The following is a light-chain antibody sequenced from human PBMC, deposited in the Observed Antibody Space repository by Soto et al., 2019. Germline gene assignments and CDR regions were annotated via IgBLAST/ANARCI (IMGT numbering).Light chain of an antibody. CDR2: EVS. Sequence: QSALTQPASVSGSPGQSITISCTGTVSGVGGYTYVSWYQQCPGRVPKLMIYEVSYRPSGVSNRFSGSKSSNTASLTISGLQAEDEADYYCSSYTSSSTYVFGTGTKVTVL. J-gene: IGLJ1*01. CDR1: VSGVGGYTY. V-gene: IGLV2-14*01. CDR3: SSYTSSSTYV.